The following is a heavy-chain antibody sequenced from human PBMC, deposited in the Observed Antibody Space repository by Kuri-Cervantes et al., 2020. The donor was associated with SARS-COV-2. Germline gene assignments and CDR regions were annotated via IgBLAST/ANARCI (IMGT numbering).Heavy chain of an antibody. D-gene: IGHD4-17*01. CDR1: GGTFSSYA. Sequence: SVKVSCKASGGTFSSYAISWVRQAPGQGLEWMGGIIPISGTANYAQKFQGRVTITADESTSTAYMELSSLRSEDTAVYYCARVEEYGDSYYYYYGMDVWGQGTTVTVSS. CDR3: ARVEEYGDSYYYYYGMDV. J-gene: IGHJ6*02. CDR2: IIPISGTA. V-gene: IGHV1-69*13.